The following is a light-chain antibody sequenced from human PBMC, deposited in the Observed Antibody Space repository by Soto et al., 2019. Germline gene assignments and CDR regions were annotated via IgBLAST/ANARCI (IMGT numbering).Light chain of an antibody. CDR1: QSISNF. CDR2: AAS. Sequence: DIQMTQSPSSLSESVGDRVTITCRASQSISNFLNWYQQKPGKAPKLLISAASSLESGVPSRFSGSGSGTDFTLTISSLPPEDFATYYCQQSYSTPRTFGQGTKLEIK. CDR3: QQSYSTPRT. J-gene: IGKJ2*01. V-gene: IGKV1-39*01.